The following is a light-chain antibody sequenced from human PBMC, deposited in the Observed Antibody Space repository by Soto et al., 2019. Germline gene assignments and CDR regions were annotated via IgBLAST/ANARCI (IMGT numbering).Light chain of an antibody. V-gene: IGLV1-47*01. CDR3: AAWDDSLSGRYV. CDR2: RNN. CDR1: SSHIGSNY. J-gene: IGLJ1*01. Sequence: QSVLTQPPSASGTPGQRVTISCSGSSSHIGSNYVYWYQQLPGTAPKLLIYRNNQRPSGVPDRFSGSKSGTSASLAISGLRSEDEADYYCAAWDDSLSGRYVFGTGTKVTVL.